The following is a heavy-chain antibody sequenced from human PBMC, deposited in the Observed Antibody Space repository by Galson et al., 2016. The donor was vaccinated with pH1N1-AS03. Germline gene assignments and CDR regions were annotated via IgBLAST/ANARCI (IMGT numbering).Heavy chain of an antibody. CDR3: ARGWYDIWTGYLVDPFDD. D-gene: IGHD3-9*01. J-gene: IGHJ4*02. CDR1: GFTFSDYY. V-gene: IGHV3-11*01. Sequence: SLRLSCAASGFTFSDYYMSWIRQAPGKGLEWISCITSSGGSGPTIYYADSVKGRFTISRDNAKNSLYLQMNSLRAEDTAVYYCARGWYDIWTGYLVDPFDDWGQGALVTISS. CDR2: ITSSGGSGPTI.